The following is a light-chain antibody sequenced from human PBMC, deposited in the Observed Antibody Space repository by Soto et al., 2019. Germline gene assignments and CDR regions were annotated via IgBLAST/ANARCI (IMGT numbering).Light chain of an antibody. CDR1: QSVGSDF. CDR3: QQYGKLPRT. Sequence: EILLTQSPGTLSLSPGERATLSCRASQSVGSDFLAWYQQKPGHAHRTLIFGASGRATGIPDRFSGSGSGTNLTITISRLEPEDFEVYYCQQYGKLPRTFGQGTKVDIK. J-gene: IGKJ1*01. V-gene: IGKV3-20*01. CDR2: GAS.